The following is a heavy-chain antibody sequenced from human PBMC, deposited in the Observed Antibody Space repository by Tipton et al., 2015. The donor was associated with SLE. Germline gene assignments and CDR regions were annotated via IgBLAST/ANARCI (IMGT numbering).Heavy chain of an antibody. CDR2: ISGSGGST. D-gene: IGHD3-3*01. Sequence: SLRLSCAASGFTFNSYAMSWVRQAPGKGLEWVSGISGSGGSTYYADSVKGRFTISRDNSKNTLYLEMNSLRPEDTAVYYCAKDRDSPMSGVVTPTLYGMDVWGQGTTVTVSS. V-gene: IGHV3-23*01. CDR1: GFTFNSYA. J-gene: IGHJ6*02. CDR3: AKDRDSPMSGVVTPTLYGMDV.